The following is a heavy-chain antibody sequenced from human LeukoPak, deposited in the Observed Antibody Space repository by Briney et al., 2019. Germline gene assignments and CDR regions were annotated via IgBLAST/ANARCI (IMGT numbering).Heavy chain of an antibody. V-gene: IGHV4-4*02. CDR2: IYHSGST. D-gene: IGHD3-3*01. CDR3: ARAGQGDFWSGLRYFDY. J-gene: IGHJ4*02. CDR1: GGSISISNW. Sequence: PSGTLSLTCAVSGGSISISNWWSWVRQSPGKGLEWVGEIYHSGSTNYNPSLKSRVTISVDTSKNHFSLKLSSVTAADTAVYYCARAGQGDFWSGLRYFDYWGQGTLVTVSS.